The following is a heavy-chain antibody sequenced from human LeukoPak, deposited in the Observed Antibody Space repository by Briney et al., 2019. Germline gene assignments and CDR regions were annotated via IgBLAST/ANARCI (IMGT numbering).Heavy chain of an antibody. D-gene: IGHD2-15*01. V-gene: IGHV3-11*01. CDR3: ARTARLLDY. Sequence: GGSLRLSCAAPGLTFSDYYMSLIRQAPGKGLESVSYISPSGSDIAYADSVRGRFTISRDNAENSLYLQMNSLRAEDTAVYYCARTARLLDYWGQGTLVTVSS. J-gene: IGHJ4*02. CDR1: GLTFSDYY. CDR2: ISPSGSDI.